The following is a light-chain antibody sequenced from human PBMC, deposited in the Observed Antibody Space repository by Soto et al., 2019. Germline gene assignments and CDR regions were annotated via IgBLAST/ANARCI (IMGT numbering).Light chain of an antibody. J-gene: IGKJ1*01. CDR3: QQYGSWPRT. CDR2: GAS. CDR1: QSVSSFY. Sequence: EIVLTQSPGTLSLSPGERATLSCRASQSVSSFYLAWYQQRAGQAPRLLISGASTRTTGIPDRFSGSGSWTDFTITICRLEPEDFAVYYCQQYGSWPRTFGQGTKVDIK. V-gene: IGKV3-20*01.